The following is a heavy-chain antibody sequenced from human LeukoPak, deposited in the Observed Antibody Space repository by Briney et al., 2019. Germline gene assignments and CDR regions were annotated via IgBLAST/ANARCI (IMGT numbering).Heavy chain of an antibody. J-gene: IGHJ5*02. Sequence: SETLSLTCTVSGGSISTSNYYWGWIRQPPGKGLEWIGNIFYSGSTYYSPSLKSRVTISLDTSRNQFSLKLNSVTAADTAVYYCARLLSPGWFDPWGQGTLVTVSS. CDR3: ARLLSPGWFDP. CDR1: GGSISTSNYY. CDR2: IFYSGST. V-gene: IGHV4-39*07. D-gene: IGHD2/OR15-2a*01.